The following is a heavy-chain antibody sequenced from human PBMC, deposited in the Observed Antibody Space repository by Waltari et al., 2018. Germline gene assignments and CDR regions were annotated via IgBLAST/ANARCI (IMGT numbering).Heavy chain of an antibody. Sequence: QVQLQESGPGLVKPSETLSLTCTVSPGSIRSFYWRWIRLPPGKGLEWIGYIYHSGITSYNPSLKSRVTIGVDTSKNQFSLKMRSVTAADTAVYYCARTAPPYSNAAYGGWSDPWGQGTLVTVSS. CDR1: PGSIRSFY. CDR2: IYHSGIT. J-gene: IGHJ5*02. V-gene: IGHV4-59*08. CDR3: ARTAPPYSNAAYGGWSDP. D-gene: IGHD4-4*01.